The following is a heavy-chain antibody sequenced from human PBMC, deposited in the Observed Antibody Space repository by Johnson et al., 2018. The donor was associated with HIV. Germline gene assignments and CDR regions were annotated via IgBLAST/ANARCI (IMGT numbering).Heavy chain of an antibody. D-gene: IGHD1-26*01. CDR1: GFTFDDYT. J-gene: IGHJ3*02. Sequence: VQPGRSLRLSCAASGFTFDDYTMHWVRQAPGKGLEWVSLISWDGGSTYYADSVKGRFIIYRDNSKNSLYLQLNSLRAEDTAVDYCARERYTTGLYSGSYGAFDMWGQGTMVTVSS. CDR2: ISWDGGST. CDR3: ARERYTTGLYSGSYGAFDM. V-gene: IGHV3-43*01.